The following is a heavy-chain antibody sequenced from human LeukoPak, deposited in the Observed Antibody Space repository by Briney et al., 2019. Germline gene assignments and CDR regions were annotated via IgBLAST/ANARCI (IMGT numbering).Heavy chain of an antibody. Sequence: ASVKVSCKASGYTFTSYYMHWVRQAPGQGLEWMGIINPSGGSTSYAQKFQGRVTMTRDMSTSTVYMELSSLRSEDTAVYYCARDQWTYYYDSSGYYSGWFDPWGQGTLVTVSS. J-gene: IGHJ5*02. CDR2: INPSGGST. V-gene: IGHV1-46*01. CDR1: GYTFTSYY. D-gene: IGHD3-22*01. CDR3: ARDQWTYYYDSSGYYSGWFDP.